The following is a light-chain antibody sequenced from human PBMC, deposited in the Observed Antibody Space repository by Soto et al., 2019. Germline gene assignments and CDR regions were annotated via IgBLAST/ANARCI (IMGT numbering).Light chain of an antibody. Sequence: DVVMTQSPLSLPVTLGQPASISCRSTQGLVHSDGDTYLNWCQQRPGQSPRRLIYKVSNRDSGVPDRFSGSGSGTDFTLKISRVEAEDVGVYYCMQGTHWPRTFGQGTKLEIK. CDR1: QGLVHSDGDTY. CDR3: MQGTHWPRT. CDR2: KVS. J-gene: IGKJ2*01. V-gene: IGKV2-30*02.